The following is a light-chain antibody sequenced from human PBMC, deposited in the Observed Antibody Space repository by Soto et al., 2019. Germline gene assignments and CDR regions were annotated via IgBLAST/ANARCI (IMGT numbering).Light chain of an antibody. V-gene: IGLV2-8*01. CDR3: SSLAADYYNHYV. CDR1: SSDVGRYNF. J-gene: IGLJ1*01. CDR2: EVT. Sequence: QCALTQPPSASGSPRQSVTISCTGTSSDVGRYNFVSWYQQHPGKAPKLMIFEVTKRPPGVPDRFSGSKSGNTASLTVSGLQAEDEADYYCSSLAADYYNHYVFGTGTKVTVL.